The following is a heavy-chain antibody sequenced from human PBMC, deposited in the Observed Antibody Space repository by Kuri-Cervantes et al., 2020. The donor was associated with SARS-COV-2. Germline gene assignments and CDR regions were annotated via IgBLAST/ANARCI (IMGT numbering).Heavy chain of an antibody. CDR3: AGHGYYDSSGYFAFDI. J-gene: IGHJ3*02. CDR1: GGSISSYY. V-gene: IGHV4-59*01. CDR2: IYYSGST. Sequence: SETLSLTCTVSGGSISSYYWSWIRQSPGKGLEWIGYIYYSGSTNYNPSLKSRVTISVDTSKNQFSLKLSSVTAADTVVYYCAGHGYYDSSGYFAFDIWGQGTMVTVSS. D-gene: IGHD3-22*01.